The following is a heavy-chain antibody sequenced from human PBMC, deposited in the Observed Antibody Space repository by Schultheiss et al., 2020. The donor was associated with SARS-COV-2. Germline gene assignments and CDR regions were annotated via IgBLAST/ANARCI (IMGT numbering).Heavy chain of an antibody. Sequence: SETLSLTCAVYGGSFSGYYWSWIRQPPGKGLEWIGYIYYSGSTNYNPSLKSRVTISVDTSKNQFSLKLSSVTAADTAVYYCATNTVSVGGYNWFDPWGQGTLVTVSS. CDR3: ATNTVSVGGYNWFDP. V-gene: IGHV4-59*01. J-gene: IGHJ5*02. CDR1: GGSFSGYY. CDR2: IYYSGST. D-gene: IGHD1-14*01.